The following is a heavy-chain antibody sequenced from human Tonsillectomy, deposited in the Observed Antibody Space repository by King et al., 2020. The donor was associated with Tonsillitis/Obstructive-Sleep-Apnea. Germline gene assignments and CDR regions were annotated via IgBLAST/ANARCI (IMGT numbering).Heavy chain of an antibody. J-gene: IGHJ4*02. D-gene: IGHD3-3*01. CDR2: INPNSGGT. V-gene: IGHV1-2*04. CDR3: ARGAYYDFGSCYYTYFDY. Sequence: QLVQSGAEVKKPGASVKVSCKASGYTFTGYYMHWVRQAPGQGLEWMGWINPNSGGTNYAQKFQGWVTMTRDTSISTAYMELSRLRSDDTAWYYCARGAYYDFGSCYYTYFDYWGQGTLVTVSS. CDR1: GYTFTGYY.